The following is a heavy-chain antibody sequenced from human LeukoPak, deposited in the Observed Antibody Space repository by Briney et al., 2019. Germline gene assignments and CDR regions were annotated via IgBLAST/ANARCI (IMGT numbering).Heavy chain of an antibody. J-gene: IGHJ4*02. D-gene: IGHD2-15*01. CDR3: VKEYCSSGSCSFYFDY. CDR2: ISSNGGHT. Sequence: GGSLRLSCSASGFTFSSYAMHWVRQAPGKGLEHGSGISSNGGHTYCADSVKGRFTISRDNSKNTLYLQMSSLRAEDTAVYYCVKEYCSSGSCSFYFDYWGQGTLVTVSS. V-gene: IGHV3-64D*06. CDR1: GFTFSSYA.